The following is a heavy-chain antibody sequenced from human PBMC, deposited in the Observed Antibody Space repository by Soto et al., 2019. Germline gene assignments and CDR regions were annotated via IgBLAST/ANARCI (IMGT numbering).Heavy chain of an antibody. CDR2: ISAKSGNT. V-gene: IGHV1-18*04. Sequence: QLVQSGAVVKKPGASVKVSCKASGYTFTTSGFNWVRQAPGQGLEWMGGISAKSGNTNYAQKIQVRVTMTTDTSTSTVYMEQQSLTTDDTAISYCTRAGASDWNYVSTSSWGQGTLVTVSA. J-gene: IGHJ4*02. D-gene: IGHD1-7*01. CDR3: TRAGASDWNYVSTSS. CDR1: GYTFTTSG.